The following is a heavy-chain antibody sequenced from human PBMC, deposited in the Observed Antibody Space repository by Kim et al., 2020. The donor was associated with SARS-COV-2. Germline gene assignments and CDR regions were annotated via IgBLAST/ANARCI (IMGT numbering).Heavy chain of an antibody. J-gene: IGHJ4*02. V-gene: IGHV3-9*01. D-gene: IGHD5-12*01. CDR3: AKVFPRWLQFGYFDY. CDR1: GFTFDDYA. Sequence: GGSLRLSCAASGFTFDDYAMHWVRQAPGKGLEWVSGISWNSGSIGYADSVKGRITISRDNAKNSLYLQMNSLRAEDTALYYCAKVFPRWLQFGYFDYWGQGTLVTVSS. CDR2: ISWNSGSI.